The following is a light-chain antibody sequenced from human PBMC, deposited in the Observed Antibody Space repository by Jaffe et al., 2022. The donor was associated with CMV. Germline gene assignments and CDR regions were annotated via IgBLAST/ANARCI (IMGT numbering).Light chain of an antibody. V-gene: IGKV3-20*01. J-gene: IGKJ2*01. CDR3: QQYVISPYT. CDR2: GAS. Sequence: EIVLTQSPGTLSLSPGERATLSCRASQSVSKSYIAWYQQKPGQAPRLLIFGASNRATGIADKFSGSGSGTDFTLTISRLEPEDFAVYYCQQYVISPYTFGQGTKLEIK. CDR1: QSVSKSY.